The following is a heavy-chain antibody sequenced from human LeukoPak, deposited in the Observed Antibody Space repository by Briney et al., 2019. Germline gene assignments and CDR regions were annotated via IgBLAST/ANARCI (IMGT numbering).Heavy chain of an antibody. CDR2: IGGSGGST. V-gene: IGHV3-23*01. J-gene: IGHJ3*02. D-gene: IGHD1-1*01. Sequence: GGSLRLSCAASGFTFSSYAMSWVRQAPGKGLEWVSAIGGSGGSTYYADSVKGRFTISRDNAKNSLYLQMNSLRAEDTAVYYCARGMMNWNDAFDIWGQGTMVTVSS. CDR3: ARGMMNWNDAFDI. CDR1: GFTFSSYA.